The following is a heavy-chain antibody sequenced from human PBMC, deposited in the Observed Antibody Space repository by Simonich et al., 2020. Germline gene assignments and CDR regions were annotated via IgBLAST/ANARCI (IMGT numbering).Heavy chain of an antibody. CDR2: IRAYNGTT. CDR1: GYTFTSYG. J-gene: IGHJ4*02. V-gene: IGHV1-18*01. Sequence: QVQLVQSGAEVKKPGASVKVSRKASGYTFTSYGISWVRQAPGQGLEWMGWIRAYNGTTNYAQRLQGGFTMTTDTSTSTAYMELRSLRSDDTAVYYCARASRGTWWYYYFDYWGQGTLVTVSS. D-gene: IGHD2-15*01. CDR3: ARASRGTWWYYYFDY.